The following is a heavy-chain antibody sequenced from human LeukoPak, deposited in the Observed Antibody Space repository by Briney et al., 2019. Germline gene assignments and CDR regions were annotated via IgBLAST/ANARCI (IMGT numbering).Heavy chain of an antibody. Sequence: GRSLRLSRAASGFTVSTKFMGWVRQAPGKGLEWVSIIYSGVSTQYADSVKGRFTISRDTSKNTLYLQMNSLRAEDTAVYYCAGRGSSGTGVDYWGQGTLVTVSS. CDR3: AGRGSSGTGVDY. CDR2: IYSGVST. CDR1: GFTVSTKF. J-gene: IGHJ4*02. V-gene: IGHV3-53*01. D-gene: IGHD5-12*01.